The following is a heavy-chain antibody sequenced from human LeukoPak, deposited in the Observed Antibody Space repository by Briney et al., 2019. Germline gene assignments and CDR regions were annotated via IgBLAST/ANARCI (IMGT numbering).Heavy chain of an antibody. Sequence: SETLSLTCTVSGGSISSYYWSWIRQPPGKGLEWIGYIYYTGSTSYNPSLKSRVTISMDTSKNQFSLKLSSVTAADSAVHYCARSDYSGSGTYTEFDAFDIWGQGPMVTVSS. CDR2: IYYTGST. CDR1: GGSISSYY. V-gene: IGHV4-59*01. J-gene: IGHJ3*02. CDR3: ARSDYSGSGTYTEFDAFDI. D-gene: IGHD3-10*01.